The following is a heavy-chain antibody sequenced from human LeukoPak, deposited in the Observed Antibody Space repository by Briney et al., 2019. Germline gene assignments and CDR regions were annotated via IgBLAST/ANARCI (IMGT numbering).Heavy chain of an antibody. Sequence: PGGSLRLSCAASGFTFSSYWMHWVRQAPGKGLVWVSRINSDGSSTSYTDSVKGRFTISRDNAKNTPYLQMNSLRAGDTAVYYCARDYASGSYYNIFEYWGQGTLVTVSS. V-gene: IGHV3-74*01. D-gene: IGHD3-10*01. J-gene: IGHJ4*02. CDR1: GFTFSSYW. CDR2: INSDGSST. CDR3: ARDYASGSYYNIFEY.